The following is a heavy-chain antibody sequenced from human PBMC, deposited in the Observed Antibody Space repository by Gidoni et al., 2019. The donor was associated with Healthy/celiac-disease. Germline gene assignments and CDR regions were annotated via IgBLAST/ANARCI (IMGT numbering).Heavy chain of an antibody. V-gene: IGHV4-59*01. CDR3: VGNGGENYGGQSSDY. J-gene: IGHJ4*02. CDR2: IYYSGST. CDR1: GGSISSYY. Sequence: QVQLQESGPGLVQPSETLSLPCTVSGGSISSYYWRWIRQPPGKGLEWIGYIYYSGSTNYNPSLKSRVTISINTSKNQFSRKLSSVTAADTAVDYCVGNGGENYGGQSSDYWGQGTLVTVSS. D-gene: IGHD4-17*01.